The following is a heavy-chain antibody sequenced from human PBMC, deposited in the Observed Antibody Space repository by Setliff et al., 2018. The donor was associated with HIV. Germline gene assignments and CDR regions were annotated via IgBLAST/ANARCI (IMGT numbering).Heavy chain of an antibody. D-gene: IGHD2-21*01. CDR3: ARHDSRGPRSAFDL. CDR2: IYYSGST. V-gene: IGHV4-39*01. J-gene: IGHJ3*01. Sequence: KPSETLSLTCTVSGGSISSSSYYWGWIRQPPGKGLEWLGTIYYSGSTYYNPSLKSRVTLSVDTSKNQFSLKLSSVTAADTAVYYCARHDSRGPRSAFDLWGRGTMVTVS. CDR1: GGSISSSSYY.